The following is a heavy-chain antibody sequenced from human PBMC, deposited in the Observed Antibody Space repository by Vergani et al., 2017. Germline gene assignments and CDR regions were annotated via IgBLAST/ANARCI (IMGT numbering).Heavy chain of an antibody. CDR2: IWYDGSNK. CDR1: GLTFSSYG. J-gene: IGHJ4*02. Sequence: QVQLVESGGGVVQPGRSLRLSCAASGLTFSSYGMHWVRQAPGKGLEWVAVIWYDGSNKYYADSVKGRFTISRDNSKNTLYLQMNSLRAEDTAVYYCARPYYYDSSGYYPVDYWGQGTLVTVSS. D-gene: IGHD3-22*01. V-gene: IGHV3-33*01. CDR3: ARPYYYDSSGYYPVDY.